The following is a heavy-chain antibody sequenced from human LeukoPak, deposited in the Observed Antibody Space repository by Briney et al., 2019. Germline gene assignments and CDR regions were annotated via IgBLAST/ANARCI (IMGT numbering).Heavy chain of an antibody. Sequence: ASVKVSCKASGYTFTSYGISWVRQAPGQGLEWMGWISAYNGNTNCAQKLQGRVTMTTDTSTSTAYMELRSLRSDDTAVYYCAREAPYSGSYAKPFDYWGQGTLVTVSS. J-gene: IGHJ4*02. V-gene: IGHV1-18*01. D-gene: IGHD1-26*01. CDR1: GYTFTSYG. CDR3: AREAPYSGSYAKPFDY. CDR2: ISAYNGNT.